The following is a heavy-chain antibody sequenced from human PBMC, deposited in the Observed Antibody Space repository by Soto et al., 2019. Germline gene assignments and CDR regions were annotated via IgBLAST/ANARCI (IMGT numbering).Heavy chain of an antibody. CDR2: ISAYNGNT. J-gene: IGHJ6*02. V-gene: IGHV1-18*04. CDR3: ARYPRTYGDYVCYYGMHV. CDR1: GYTFTSYG. D-gene: IGHD4-17*01. Sequence: QVQLVQSGAEVKKPGASVKVSCKASGYTFTSYGISWVRQAPGQGLEWMGWISAYNGNTNYAQKLQGRDTMTTDTYTSTAYMELRSLRSDDTAVYYCARYPRTYGDYVCYYGMHVWGQGTTVTVSS.